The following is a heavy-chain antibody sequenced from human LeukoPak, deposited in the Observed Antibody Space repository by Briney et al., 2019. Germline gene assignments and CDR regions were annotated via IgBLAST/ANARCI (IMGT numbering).Heavy chain of an antibody. Sequence: SVKVSCKASGGTFSSYAISWVRQAPGQGLEWMGRIIPILGTANYAQKFQGRVTITTDESTSTAYMELSSLRSEDTAVYYCAREDIVLMVYGSYFDYWGQGTLVTVSS. CDR1: GGTFSSYA. CDR3: AREDIVLMVYGSYFDY. CDR2: IIPILGTA. J-gene: IGHJ4*02. D-gene: IGHD2-8*01. V-gene: IGHV1-69*11.